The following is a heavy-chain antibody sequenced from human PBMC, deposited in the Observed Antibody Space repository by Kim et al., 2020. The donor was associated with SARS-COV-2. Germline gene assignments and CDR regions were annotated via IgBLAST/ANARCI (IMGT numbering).Heavy chain of an antibody. V-gene: IGHV3-21*01. D-gene: IGHD3-9*01. CDR3: ARDLMGLRYFDWLLTEGMDV. CDR2: ISSSSSYI. Sequence: GGSLRLSCAASGFTFSSYSMNWVRQDPGKGLEWVSSISSSSSYIYYADSVKGRFTISRDNAKNSLYLQMNSLRAEDTAVYYCARDLMGLRYFDWLLTEGMDVWGQGTTVTVSS. CDR1: GFTFSSYS. J-gene: IGHJ6*02.